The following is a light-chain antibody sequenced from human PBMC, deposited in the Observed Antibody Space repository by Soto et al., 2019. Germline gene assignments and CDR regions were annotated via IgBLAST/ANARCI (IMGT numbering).Light chain of an antibody. Sequence: DIVLTQSPGTLSLSPGERATLSCRASQSVSSYLAWYQQKPGQAPRLLIDDATNRATGIPARFSGSGSGTDFTLTINRLEHEDVAVYHCQQYGSSPPTFARGTKVDIK. CDR1: QSVSSY. V-gene: IGKV3-20*01. J-gene: IGKJ1*01. CDR3: QQYGSSPPT. CDR2: DAT.